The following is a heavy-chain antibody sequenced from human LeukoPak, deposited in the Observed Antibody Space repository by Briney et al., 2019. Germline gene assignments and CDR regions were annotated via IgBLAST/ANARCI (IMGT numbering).Heavy chain of an antibody. CDR1: GFTFSASW. CDR2: INPDGSTR. Sequence: GGSLRLSXVTSGFTFSASWMSWVRQAPGKGLEWVASINPDGSTRHHVDSVKGRFTISRDNAKKSLSLQMGALRAEDTAVYFCAKLLGTATRYDYWGLGTLVIVSS. J-gene: IGHJ4*02. V-gene: IGHV3-7*01. D-gene: IGHD1-7*01. CDR3: AKLLGTATRYDY.